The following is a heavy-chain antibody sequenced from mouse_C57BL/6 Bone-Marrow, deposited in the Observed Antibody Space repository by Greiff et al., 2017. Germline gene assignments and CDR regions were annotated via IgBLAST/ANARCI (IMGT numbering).Heavy chain of an antibody. V-gene: IGHV1-55*01. Sequence: QVQLKESGAELVKPGASVTMSCKASGYTFTSYWITWVKQRPGQGLEWIGDIYPGSGSTTYNEKFKSKATLAVDTSSSTAYMQLSSLTSVDSAVSYGARMLYAMDYWGQGTSVTVSS. CDR3: ARMLYAMDY. J-gene: IGHJ4*01. CDR2: IYPGSGST. CDR1: GYTFTSYW.